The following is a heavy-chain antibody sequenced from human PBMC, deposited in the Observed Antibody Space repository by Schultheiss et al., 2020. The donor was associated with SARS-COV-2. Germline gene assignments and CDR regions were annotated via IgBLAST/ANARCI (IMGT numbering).Heavy chain of an antibody. CDR3: ARVVVRCSSTSCPNWFDP. J-gene: IGHJ5*02. CDR2: ISAYNGNT. Sequence: ASVKVSCKASGYTFTSYGISWVRQAPGQGLEWMGWISAYNGNTNYAQKLQGRVTMTTDTSTSTAYMELRSLRSDDTAVYYCARVVVRCSSTSCPNWFDPWGQGTLVTVSS. CDR1: GYTFTSYG. V-gene: IGHV1-18*01. D-gene: IGHD2-2*01.